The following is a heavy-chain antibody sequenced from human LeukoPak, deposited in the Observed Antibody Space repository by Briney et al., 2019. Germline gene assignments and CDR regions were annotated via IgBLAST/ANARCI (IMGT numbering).Heavy chain of an antibody. V-gene: IGHV1-46*01. CDR2: INPSGGST. CDR1: GYTFTDYY. CDR3: ARDGIYYYGSGSYFLYYYYMDV. J-gene: IGHJ6*03. Sequence: ASVKVSCKASGYTFTDYYMHWVRQAPGQGLEWMGIINPSGGSTSYAQKFQGRVTMTRDMSTSTVYMELSSLRSEDTAVYYCARDGIYYYGSGSYFLYYYYMDVWGKGTTVTVSS. D-gene: IGHD3-10*01.